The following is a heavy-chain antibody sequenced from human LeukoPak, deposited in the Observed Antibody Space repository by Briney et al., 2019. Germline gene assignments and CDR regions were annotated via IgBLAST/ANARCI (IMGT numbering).Heavy chain of an antibody. CDR1: GYTFTSYG. Sequence: ASVKVSCKASGYTFTSYGISWVRQAPGHGLEWMGWISAYNGNTNYAQKLQGRVTMTTDTSTSTAYMELRSLRSDDTAAYYCARTGEYYYDSSGYSDYWGQGTLVTVSS. V-gene: IGHV1-18*01. CDR2: ISAYNGNT. D-gene: IGHD3-22*01. J-gene: IGHJ4*02. CDR3: ARTGEYYYDSSGYSDY.